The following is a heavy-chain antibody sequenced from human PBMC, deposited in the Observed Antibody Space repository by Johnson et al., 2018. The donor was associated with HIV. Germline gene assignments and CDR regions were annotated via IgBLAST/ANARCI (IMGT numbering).Heavy chain of an antibody. D-gene: IGHD1-20*01. V-gene: IGHV3-7*03. CDR2: IKQDGSEK. CDR1: GFTFSIYW. CDR3: ARVRPYNWNDVHAFDI. Sequence: MLLVESGGGVVRPGGSLRLSCAASGFTFSIYWMTWVRQAPRKGLEWVANIKQDGSEKYYVDSVKGRFTISRDNAKNSLYLQMNSLRAEDTAVYYCARVRPYNWNDVHAFDIWGQGTMVTVSS. J-gene: IGHJ3*02.